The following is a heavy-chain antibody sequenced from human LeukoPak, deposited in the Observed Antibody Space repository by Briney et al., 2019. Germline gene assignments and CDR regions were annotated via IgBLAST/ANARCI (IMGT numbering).Heavy chain of an antibody. CDR1: GYTFTSYD. Sequence: ASVKVSCKASGYTFTSYDINWVRQATGQGLEWMGWMNPNSGNTGYAQKFQGRVTMTRNTSISTAYMELSSLRSEDTAVYYCARGKPSGEGWFGELLEAYYYYGMDVWGQGTTVTVSS. D-gene: IGHD3-10*01. CDR2: MNPNSGNT. V-gene: IGHV1-8*01. J-gene: IGHJ6*02. CDR3: ARGKPSGEGWFGELLEAYYYYGMDV.